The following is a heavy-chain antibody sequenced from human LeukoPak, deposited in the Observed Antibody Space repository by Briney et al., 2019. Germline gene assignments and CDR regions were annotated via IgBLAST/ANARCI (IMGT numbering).Heavy chain of an antibody. CDR3: ARGLYPDAFDI. D-gene: IGHD2-8*01. CDR1: GFTFSSYD. V-gene: IGHV3-13*01. CDR2: IGTAGDT. J-gene: IGHJ3*02. Sequence: GGSLRLSCAASGFTFSSYDVHWARQATGKGLEWVSAIGTAGDTYYPGSVKGRFTISRENAKNSLYLQMNSLRAGDTAVYYCARGLYPDAFDIWGQGTMVTVSS.